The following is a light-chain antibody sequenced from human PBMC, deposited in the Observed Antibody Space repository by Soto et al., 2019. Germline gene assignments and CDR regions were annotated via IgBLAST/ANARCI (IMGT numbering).Light chain of an antibody. Sequence: QSALTQPRSVSGSPGQSVTISCTGTSSDVGGYNYVSWYQQHPGKAPKLMIYDVSKRPSGVPDRLSGSKSGNTASLTISGLQAEDEADYYCYSYADSYSQVVFGGGTKLTVL. CDR3: YSYADSYSQVV. CDR1: SSDVGGYNY. CDR2: DVS. J-gene: IGLJ2*01. V-gene: IGLV2-11*01.